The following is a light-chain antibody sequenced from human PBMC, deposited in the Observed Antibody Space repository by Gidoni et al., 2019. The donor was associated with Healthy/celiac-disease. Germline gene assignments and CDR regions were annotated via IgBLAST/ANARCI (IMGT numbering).Light chain of an antibody. CDR1: QDISNY. Sequence: DIQMTQSPSSLSASVGDRVTITCQASQDISNYLNWYQQKPGKAPKLLIYDASNLETGVPPRFSGSGSGTDFTFTISSLQPEDIATYYCQQYDNHSYMYTFGQGTKLEIK. CDR3: QQYDNHSYMYT. CDR2: DAS. J-gene: IGKJ2*01. V-gene: IGKV1-33*01.